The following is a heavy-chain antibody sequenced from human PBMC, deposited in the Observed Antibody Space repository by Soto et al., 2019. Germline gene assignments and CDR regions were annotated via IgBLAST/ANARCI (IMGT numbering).Heavy chain of an antibody. D-gene: IGHD2-21*02. CDR1: GGSISSSSYF. J-gene: IGHJ5*02. Sequence: QLQLQESGPGLVNPSETLSLTCSVSGGSISSSSYFWGWIRQPPGKGLEWIGSIYYSGSTYYNPSLKSRVTVSVDTSKNQFSLKLSSVTAADTAVYYCARHPSDFWFDPWGQGTLVTVSS. V-gene: IGHV4-39*01. CDR3: ARHPSDFWFDP. CDR2: IYYSGST.